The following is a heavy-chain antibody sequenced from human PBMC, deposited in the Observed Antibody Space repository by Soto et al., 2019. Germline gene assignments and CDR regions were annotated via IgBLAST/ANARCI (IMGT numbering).Heavy chain of an antibody. V-gene: IGHV3-23*01. CDR3: AKRLPDCSSTSCLFDY. Sequence: GESLKISCAASGFTFSSYAMSWVRQAPGKGLEWVSAISGSGGSTYYADSVKGRFTISRDNSKNTLYLQMNSLRAEDTAVYYCAKRLPDCSSTSCLFDYWGQGTLVTVSS. CDR1: GFTFSSYA. D-gene: IGHD2-2*01. J-gene: IGHJ4*02. CDR2: ISGSGGST.